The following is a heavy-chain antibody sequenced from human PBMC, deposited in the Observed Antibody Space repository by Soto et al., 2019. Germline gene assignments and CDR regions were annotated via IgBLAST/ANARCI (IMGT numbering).Heavy chain of an antibody. Sequence: ASVKVSCKASGYTFTRYGFSWVRQAPGQGLEWMGWISAYNDNTNYAQKLQGRVTMTTDTSTSTAYMELRSLRSDDTAVYYCARGDYYDSSGYYYFDYWGQGTLVTVSS. J-gene: IGHJ4*02. D-gene: IGHD3-22*01. CDR3: ARGDYYDSSGYYYFDY. CDR2: ISAYNDNT. CDR1: GYTFTRYG. V-gene: IGHV1-18*01.